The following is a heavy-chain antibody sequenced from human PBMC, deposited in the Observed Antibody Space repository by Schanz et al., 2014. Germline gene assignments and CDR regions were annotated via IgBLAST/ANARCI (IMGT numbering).Heavy chain of an antibody. D-gene: IGHD3-9*01. Sequence: VQLVESGGGVVQPGGSLRLSCAASGFTVSSNHMSWVRQAPGKGLEWVSVIYSGIGAYYADSVKDRFTVSRDNSKNTVYLQMNRLRAEDTALYYCARDSGPYYDKSMDVWGQGTTVAVSS. V-gene: IGHV3-66*01. CDR3: ARDSGPYYDKSMDV. CDR1: GFTVSSNH. CDR2: IYSGIGA. J-gene: IGHJ6*02.